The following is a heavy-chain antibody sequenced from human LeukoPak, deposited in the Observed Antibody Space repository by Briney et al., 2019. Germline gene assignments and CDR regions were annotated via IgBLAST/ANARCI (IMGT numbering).Heavy chain of an antibody. CDR3: ARSAARLRYYYAMDV. D-gene: IGHD6-6*01. Sequence: GGALRLSCAASGFTFSAYAIHWVRPAPGKGLEWVSVIYSGDSGVSTYYADSVKGRFTISRHNSKNTLYLQMSSLRAEDTAVYFCARSAARLRYYYAMDVWGQGTTVTVCS. V-gene: IGHV3-NL1*01. J-gene: IGHJ6*02. CDR2: IYSGDSGVST. CDR1: GFTFSAYA.